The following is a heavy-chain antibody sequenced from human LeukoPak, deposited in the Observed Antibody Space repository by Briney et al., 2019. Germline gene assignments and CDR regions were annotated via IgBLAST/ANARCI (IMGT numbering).Heavy chain of an antibody. D-gene: IGHD6-19*01. J-gene: IGHJ4*02. V-gene: IGHV3-48*01. CDR1: GFTFSSYS. Sequence: GGSLRLSCAASGFTFSSYSMNWVRQAPGKGLEWVSYISSSSSTIYYADSVKGRFTISRDNSKNTLYLQMNSLRAEDTAVYYCARVRGSGWYEDYFDYWGQGTLVTVSS. CDR2: ISSSSSTI. CDR3: ARVRGSGWYEDYFDY.